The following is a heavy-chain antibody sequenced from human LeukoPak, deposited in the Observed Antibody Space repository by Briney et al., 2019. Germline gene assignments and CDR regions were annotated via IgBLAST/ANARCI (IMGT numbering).Heavy chain of an antibody. CDR1: GYTFINHW. V-gene: IGHV1-46*01. CDR2: INPTGTTT. D-gene: IGHD3-10*01. J-gene: IGHJ5*02. CDR3: ARDNSVGDIAWWFDP. Sequence: GASVKVSCKASGYTFINHWMHWVRLAPGQGLEWVGLINPTGTTTLYAQKFQGRVTLTRDMSTSTDYMELRSLKSEDTAVYYCARDNSVGDIAWWFDPWGQGTLVTVSS.